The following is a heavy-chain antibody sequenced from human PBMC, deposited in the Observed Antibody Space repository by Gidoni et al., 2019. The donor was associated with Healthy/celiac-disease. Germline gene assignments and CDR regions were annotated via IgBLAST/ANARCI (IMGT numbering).Heavy chain of an antibody. CDR2: IYYSGST. CDR1: DGSISSSSYY. V-gene: IGHV4-39*01. J-gene: IGHJ4*02. Sequence: QLQLQESGPGLVKPSETLSLTCTVSDGSISSSSYYWGWIRPPPGKGLEWIGSIYYSGSTYYNPSLKSRVTISVDTSKNQFSLKLSSVTAADTAVYYCARHSDYYDSSGYPDYWGQGTLVTVSS. D-gene: IGHD3-22*01. CDR3: ARHSDYYDSSGYPDY.